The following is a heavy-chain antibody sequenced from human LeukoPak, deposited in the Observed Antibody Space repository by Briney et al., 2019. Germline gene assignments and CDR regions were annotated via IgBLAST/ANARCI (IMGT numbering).Heavy chain of an antibody. D-gene: IGHD6-13*01. V-gene: IGHV4-30-2*01. CDR3: ARDGPQQLPRGAFDI. Sequence: PSETLSLTCTVSGGSISSGGYYWSWIRQPPGKGLEWIGYIYHSGSTYYNPSLKSRVTISVDRSKNQFSLKLSSVTAADTAVYYCARDGPQQLPRGAFDIWGQGTMVTVSS. CDR1: GGSISSGGYY. CDR2: IYHSGST. J-gene: IGHJ3*02.